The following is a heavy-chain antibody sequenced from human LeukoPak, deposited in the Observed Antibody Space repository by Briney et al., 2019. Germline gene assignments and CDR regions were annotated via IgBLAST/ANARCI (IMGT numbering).Heavy chain of an antibody. Sequence: GGSLRLSCAASGFTFSSYWMSWVRQAPGKGLEWVANIKQDGSEKYYVDSVKGRFTISRDNAKNSLHLQMNSLRAEDTAVYYCARDQLLWFGSDYYYYYGMDVWGQGTTVTVSS. J-gene: IGHJ6*02. CDR3: ARDQLLWFGSDYYYYYGMDV. V-gene: IGHV3-7*01. CDR2: IKQDGSEK. CDR1: GFTFSSYW. D-gene: IGHD3-10*01.